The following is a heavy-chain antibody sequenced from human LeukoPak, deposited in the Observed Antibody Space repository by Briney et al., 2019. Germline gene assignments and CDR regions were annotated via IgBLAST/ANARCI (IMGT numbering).Heavy chain of an antibody. D-gene: IGHD1-1*01. CDR1: GFTFSSYS. Sequence: GGSLRLSCAASGFTFSSYSMNWVRQAPGKGLEWVSSISSSSSYIYYADSVKGRFTISRDNAKNSLYLQMNSLRAEDTAVYYCASGSIPDWFDPWGQGTLVTVSS. J-gene: IGHJ5*02. CDR2: ISSSSSYI. CDR3: ASGSIPDWFDP. V-gene: IGHV3-21*01.